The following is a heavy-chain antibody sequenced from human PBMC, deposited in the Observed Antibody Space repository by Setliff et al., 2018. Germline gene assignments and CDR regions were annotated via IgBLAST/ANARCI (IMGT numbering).Heavy chain of an antibody. CDR1: GGSISSSSYY. Sequence: SETLSLTCTVSGGSISSSSYYWGWIRQPPGKGLEWIGSIYYSGSTYYNPSLKSRVTISVDTSKNQFSLKLSSVTAADTAVYYCARQRSLQLRPTVVLHWGWFDPRGQGTLVTVSS. CDR3: ARQRSLQLRPTVVLHWGWFDP. V-gene: IGHV4-39*01. J-gene: IGHJ5*02. CDR2: IYYSGST. D-gene: IGHD2-8*02.